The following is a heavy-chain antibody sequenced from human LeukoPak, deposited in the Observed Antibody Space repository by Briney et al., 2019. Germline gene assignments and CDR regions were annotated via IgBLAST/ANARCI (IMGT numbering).Heavy chain of an antibody. Sequence: PGGSLRLSCAASGFTFSSYWMHWVRQAPGKGLVWVSRISSDGSTTNYADSVKGRFTISRDNAKNTLHLQVNSLRAEDTAVYYCARDRDIVSTIFDYWGQGTLVTVSS. CDR2: ISSDGSTT. CDR1: GFTFSSYW. CDR3: ARDRDIVSTIFDY. D-gene: IGHD5/OR15-5a*01. V-gene: IGHV3-74*01. J-gene: IGHJ4*02.